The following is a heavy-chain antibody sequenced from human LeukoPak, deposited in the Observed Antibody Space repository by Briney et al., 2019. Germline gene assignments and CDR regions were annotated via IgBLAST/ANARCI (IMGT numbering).Heavy chain of an antibody. CDR1: GFTFSNYA. CDR2: IDSDESST. D-gene: IGHD4-23*01. CDR3: ARGVNYAMDV. Sequence: GGSLRLSCAASGFTFSNYAMTWIRQAPGKGLVWVSRIDSDESSTTYAGSVKGRFTTSRDNAKNTVFLQMNSLRAEDTAVYYCARGVNYAMDVWGQGTTVTVSS. V-gene: IGHV3-74*01. J-gene: IGHJ6*02.